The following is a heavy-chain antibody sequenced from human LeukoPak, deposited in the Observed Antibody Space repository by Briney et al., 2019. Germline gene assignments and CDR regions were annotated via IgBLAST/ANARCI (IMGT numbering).Heavy chain of an antibody. CDR2: IYYSGST. Sequence: PSETLSLICTVSGGSISSHYWSWIRQPPGKGLEWIGYIYYSGSTNYNPSLKSRVTISVDTSKNQFSLKLSSVTAADTAVYYCARHNRLGLGYIDYWGQGTLVTVSS. CDR3: ARHNRLGLGYIDY. CDR1: GGSISSHY. V-gene: IGHV4-59*11. D-gene: IGHD5-24*01. J-gene: IGHJ4*02.